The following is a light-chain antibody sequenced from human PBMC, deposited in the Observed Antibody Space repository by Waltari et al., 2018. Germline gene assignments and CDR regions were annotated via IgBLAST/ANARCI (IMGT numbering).Light chain of an antibody. CDR2: GAS. V-gene: IGKV3-20*01. J-gene: IGKJ1*01. CDR1: QSVSRF. CDR3: QKYDRLPAT. Sequence: IVFTQSPGTLSFSPGERDNLSCRASQSVSRFLAWYQQKPGKAPRLLIYGASSRDSGIPDRFSGSGSGTDFSLTISRLEPEDFAVYYCQKYDRLPATFGQGTKVEIK.